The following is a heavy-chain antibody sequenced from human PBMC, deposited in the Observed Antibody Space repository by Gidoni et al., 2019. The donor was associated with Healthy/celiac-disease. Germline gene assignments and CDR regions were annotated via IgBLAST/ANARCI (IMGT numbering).Heavy chain of an antibody. D-gene: IGHD5-18*01. V-gene: IGHV1-2*02. Sequence: QVQLVQSGAEVKKPGASVKVSCKASGYTFTGYYMHWVRQAPGQGLEWMGWINPNSGGTNYAQKFQGRVTMTRDTSISTAYMELSRLRSDDTAVYYCARELDPGGLIQLNYYGMDVWGQGTTVTVSS. CDR3: ARELDPGGLIQLNYYGMDV. CDR1: GYTFTGYY. J-gene: IGHJ6*02. CDR2: INPNSGGT.